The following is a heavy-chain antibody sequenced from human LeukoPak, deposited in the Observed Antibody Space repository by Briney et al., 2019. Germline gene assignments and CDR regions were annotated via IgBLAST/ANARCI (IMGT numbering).Heavy chain of an antibody. J-gene: IGHJ6*02. V-gene: IGHV5-51*01. D-gene: IGHD2-2*01. Sequence: GESLKISCKGSGYTFTSNWFPWVRQIPGKGREGMGIIYPGDSDTRYSPSFKGQITSSADKSISAAYQQWSSLMASDTAMYYCARLGYCASSSCYYGMDVWGQGTTVTVSS. CDR3: ARLGYCASSSCYYGMDV. CDR1: GYTFTSNW. CDR2: IYPGDSDT.